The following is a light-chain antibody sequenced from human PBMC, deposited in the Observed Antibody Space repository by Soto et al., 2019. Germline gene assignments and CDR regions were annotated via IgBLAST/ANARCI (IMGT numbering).Light chain of an antibody. J-gene: IGLJ2*01. Sequence: QSALTQPPSASGTPGQRVTISCSGSSSNIGSNPVNWFQQLPGTAPKLLIYTNDQRPSGVPDRFSGSKSGTSGSLAISGLQSEDEADYYCAAWDDSLNALVFGGGTKLTVL. CDR3: AAWDDSLNALV. CDR2: TND. CDR1: SSNIGSNP. V-gene: IGLV1-44*01.